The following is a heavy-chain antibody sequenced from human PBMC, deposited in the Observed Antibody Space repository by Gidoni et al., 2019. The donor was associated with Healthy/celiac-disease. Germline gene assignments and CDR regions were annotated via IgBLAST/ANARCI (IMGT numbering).Heavy chain of an antibody. CDR2: IYHSGST. CDR3: ARWYCSGGSCYTRLYYYYGMDV. D-gene: IGHD2-15*01. Sequence: QVQLQESVPGLVKPSGTLSLTCAVSGGPISSSNWWRWVRQPPGKGLEWIGEIYHSGSTNYNPSLKSRVTISVDKSKNQFSLKLSSVTAADTAVYYCARWYCSGGSCYTRLYYYYGMDVWGQGTTVTVSS. V-gene: IGHV4-4*02. CDR1: GGPISSSNW. J-gene: IGHJ6*02.